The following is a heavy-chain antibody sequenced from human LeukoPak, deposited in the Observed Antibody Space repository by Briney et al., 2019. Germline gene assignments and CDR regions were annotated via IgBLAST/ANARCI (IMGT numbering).Heavy chain of an antibody. CDR2: IDHSGST. CDR1: SGSFSGFS. V-gene: IGHV4-34*01. D-gene: IGHD6-13*01. J-gene: IGHJ4*02. CDR3: ARTVYSSSWYYFDY. Sequence: SETLSLTCAVYSGSFSGFSWNWIRQPPGKGLQWIAEIDHSGSTNYNPSLKSRVTISVDTSKNQFPLKLTSVTAADTAVYYCARTVYSSSWYYFDYWGQGTLVTVSS.